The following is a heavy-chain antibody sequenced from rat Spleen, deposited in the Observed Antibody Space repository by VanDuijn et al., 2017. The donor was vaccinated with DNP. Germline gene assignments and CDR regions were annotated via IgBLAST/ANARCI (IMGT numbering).Heavy chain of an antibody. J-gene: IGHJ2*01. Sequence: EVQLVETGGSLVQPGKSLKLTCATSGFTFSNYGMAWVRQTPTKGLEWVASISTGGDDTYYRDSVKGRFTISRDNAKNTQYLQMDSLRSEDTAIYYCALMDGAFDYWGQGVMVTVSS. CDR1: GFTFSNYG. CDR2: ISTGGDDT. V-gene: IGHV5S14*01. D-gene: IGHD1-12*02. CDR3: ALMDGAFDY.